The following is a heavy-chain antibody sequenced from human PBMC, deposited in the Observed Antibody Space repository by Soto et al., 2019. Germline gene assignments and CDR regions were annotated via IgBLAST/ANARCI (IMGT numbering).Heavy chain of an antibody. V-gene: IGHV3-23*01. CDR3: ARTDKFNSQSSGWANRFDC. CDR1: GFTFSNYA. Sequence: EMQLLESGGGLVQPGGSLRLFCAASGFTFSNYAMTWVRQAPGEGLEWVSTITPTGVTYYGDTVKGRFTTSRDNSKSTLFLQMNSLRAADTAIYYCARTDKFNSQSSGWANRFDCWGQGTLVTVSS. D-gene: IGHD6-19*01. CDR2: ITPTGVT. J-gene: IGHJ4*02.